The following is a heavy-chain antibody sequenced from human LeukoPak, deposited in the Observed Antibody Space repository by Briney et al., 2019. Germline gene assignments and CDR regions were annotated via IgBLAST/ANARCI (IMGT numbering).Heavy chain of an antibody. CDR2: IYHSGST. D-gene: IGHD5-12*01. V-gene: IGHV4-39*07. J-gene: IGHJ4*02. CDR1: GDSISSSIFY. Sequence: PSETLSLTCTVSGDSISSSIFYWGWIRQPPGKGLEWIGNIYHSGSTNYNPSLKSRVTISVDTSKNQFSLKLSSVTAADTAVYYCARGTGIVATIDTPPFDYWGQGTLVTVSS. CDR3: ARGTGIVATIDTPPFDY.